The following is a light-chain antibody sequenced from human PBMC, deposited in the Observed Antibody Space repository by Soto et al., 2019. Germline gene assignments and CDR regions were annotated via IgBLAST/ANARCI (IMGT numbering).Light chain of an antibody. CDR2: TAS. J-gene: IGKJ4*01. CDR1: QAISSL. CDR3: QQANSFPLT. V-gene: IGKV1-12*01. Sequence: DIQMTQSPSSVSASVGDRVTITCRASQAISSLLAWYQQKPGKAPNLLNHTASSLQSGVPSRFNGSGSGKEFTLTISSLQPEDFATYYCQQANSFPLTFGGGTKVEIK.